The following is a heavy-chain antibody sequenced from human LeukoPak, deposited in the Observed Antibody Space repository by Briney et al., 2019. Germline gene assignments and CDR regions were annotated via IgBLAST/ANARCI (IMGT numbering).Heavy chain of an antibody. D-gene: IGHD6-19*01. Sequence: GGSLRLSCATSGFTFSTYAMSWVRQAPGKGLEWVSGIGGSGGGTYYADSVKGRLIISRDTFKNTLYLQMNNLRAEDTAIYYCAKANSGSWKSGWFDPWGQGTLVTVSS. CDR1: GFTFSTYA. CDR3: AKANSGSWKSGWFDP. J-gene: IGHJ5*02. V-gene: IGHV3-23*01. CDR2: IGGSGGGT.